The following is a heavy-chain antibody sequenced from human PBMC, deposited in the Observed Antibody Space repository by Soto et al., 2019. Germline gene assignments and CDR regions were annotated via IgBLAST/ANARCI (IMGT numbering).Heavy chain of an antibody. D-gene: IGHD3-22*01. CDR2: ISYDGSNK. J-gene: IGHJ6*02. CDR1: GFTFSSYA. V-gene: IGHV3-30-3*01. CDR3: ARENYYDLYYYGMDV. Sequence: HPGGSLRLSCAASGFTFSSYAMHWVRQAPGKGLEWVAVISYDGSNKYYADSVKGRFTISRDNSKNTLYLQMNSLKAEDTAVYYCARENYYDLYYYGMDVWGQGTTVTVSS.